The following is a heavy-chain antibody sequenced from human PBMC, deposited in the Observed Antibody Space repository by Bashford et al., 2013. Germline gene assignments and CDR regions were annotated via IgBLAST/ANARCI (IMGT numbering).Heavy chain of an antibody. Sequence: SETLSLTCTVSGGSISSYYWSWIRQPAGKGLEWIGRIYSSGSTNYNPSLKSRVIMSVDTPKNQLSLKLSSVTAADTAVYYCARALDEGYSYGLGFDYVGPGTLVTVSS. J-gene: IGHJ4*03. CDR3: ARALDEGYSYGLGFDY. CDR1: GGSISSYY. D-gene: IGHD5-18*01. CDR2: IYSSGST. V-gene: IGHV4-4*07.